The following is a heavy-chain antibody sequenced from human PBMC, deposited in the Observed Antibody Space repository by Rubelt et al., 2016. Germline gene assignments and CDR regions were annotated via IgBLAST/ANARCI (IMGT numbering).Heavy chain of an antibody. CDR1: GFAFSTYW. CDR3: ARAHVEGYAWVGFDN. J-gene: IGHJ4*02. D-gene: IGHD2-2*01. V-gene: IGHV3-7*01. Sequence: EVQLVESGGGLVQPGGSLRLSCAASGFAFSTYWMSWVRQAPGKGLEWVANIKQDASEKYYVDSVKGRFTIPRDNAKNTLYMQMNVLVVEDTAVYYWARAHVEGYAWVGFDNWGQGTLVTVSS. CDR2: IKQDASEK.